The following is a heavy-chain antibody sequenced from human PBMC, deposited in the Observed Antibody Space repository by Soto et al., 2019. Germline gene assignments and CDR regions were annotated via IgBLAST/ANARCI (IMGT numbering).Heavy chain of an antibody. J-gene: IGHJ4*02. D-gene: IGHD6-6*01. CDR2: IYYSGST. V-gene: IGHV4-30-4*01. CDR1: GGSISSGDYY. CDR3: AREATIPARLDS. Sequence: SETLSLTCTVSGGSISSGDYYWSWLRKPPGKGLEWIGYIYYSGSTYYNPSLKSRVTISVDTSKNQFSLKLSSVTAADTAVYYCAREATIPARLDSWGQGTLVTVSS.